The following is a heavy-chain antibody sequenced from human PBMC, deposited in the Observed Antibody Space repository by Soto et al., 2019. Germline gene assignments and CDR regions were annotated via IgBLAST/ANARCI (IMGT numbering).Heavy chain of an antibody. CDR3: AREVRAYGMDV. J-gene: IGHJ6*02. D-gene: IGHD3-22*01. CDR1: GGSFSGYY. V-gene: IGHV4-34*01. Sequence: PSETLSLTCAVYGGSFSGYYWSWIRQPPGKGLEWIGEINHSGSTNYNPSLKSRVTISVDTSKNQFSLKLGSVTAADTAVYYCAREVRAYGMDVWGQGTTVTVSS. CDR2: INHSGST.